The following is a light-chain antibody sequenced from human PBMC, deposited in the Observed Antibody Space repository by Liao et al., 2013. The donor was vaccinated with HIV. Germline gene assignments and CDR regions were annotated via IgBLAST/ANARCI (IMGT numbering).Light chain of an antibody. Sequence: SYELTQPPSVSVSPGQTANISCSGDDLGDKYVCWYQQKPGQSPVLVMYQDSRRPSGIPERFSGSNSGNTATLTISGTQTVDEADYYCQAWDNSAVVFGGGTKLTV. CDR3: QAWDNSAVV. CDR1: DLGDKY. V-gene: IGLV3-1*01. CDR2: QDS. J-gene: IGLJ3*02.